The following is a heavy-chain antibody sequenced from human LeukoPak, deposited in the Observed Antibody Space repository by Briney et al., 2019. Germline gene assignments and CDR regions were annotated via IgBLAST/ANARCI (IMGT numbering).Heavy chain of an antibody. Sequence: GESLKISCKAPGYRFISYWIGWVRQMPGKGLEWMGIIYPSDSDIRYSPSFQGQVTISADKSISTAYLQWSSLKASDTAMYFCARGSGWYSEYWGQGTLVTVSS. CDR1: GYRFISYW. J-gene: IGHJ4*02. D-gene: IGHD6-19*01. V-gene: IGHV5-51*01. CDR3: ARGSGWYSEY. CDR2: IYPSDSDI.